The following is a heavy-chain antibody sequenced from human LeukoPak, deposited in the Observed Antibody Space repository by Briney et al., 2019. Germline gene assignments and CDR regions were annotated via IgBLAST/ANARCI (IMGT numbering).Heavy chain of an antibody. CDR1: GFTFSGSA. D-gene: IGHD3-3*01. V-gene: IGHV3-73*01. CDR3: TRPQLPRNYDFWSGYYTDGGFDI. CDR2: IRSKANSYAT. J-gene: IGHJ3*02. Sequence: QAGGSLRLSCAASGFTFSGSAMHWVRQASGKGLEWVGRIRSKANSYATAYAASVKGRFTISRDDSKNTAYLQMNSLKTEDTAVYYCTRPQLPRNYDFWSGYYTDGGFDIWGQGTMVTVSS.